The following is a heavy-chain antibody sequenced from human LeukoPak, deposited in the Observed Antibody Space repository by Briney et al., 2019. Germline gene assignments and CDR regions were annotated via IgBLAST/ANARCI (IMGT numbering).Heavy chain of an antibody. CDR1: GGSISSYY. V-gene: IGHV4-59*01. Sequence: SETLSLTCTVSGGSISSYYWSWIRQPPGKGLEWIGYIYYSGSTNYSPSLKSRVTISVDTSKNQFSLKLSSVTAADTAVYYCASILALHDYGDRARLPWGQGTLVTVSS. CDR2: IYYSGST. CDR3: ASILALHDYGDRARLP. D-gene: IGHD4-17*01. J-gene: IGHJ4*02.